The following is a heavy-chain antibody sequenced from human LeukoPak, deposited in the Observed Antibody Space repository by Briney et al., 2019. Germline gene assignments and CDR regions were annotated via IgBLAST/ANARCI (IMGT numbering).Heavy chain of an antibody. CDR3: ARGPSELGAFDI. J-gene: IGHJ3*02. CDR2: MNPNSGNT. CDR1: GYTLTSYD. Sequence: ASVKVSCKASGYTLTSYDINWVRQATGQGLEWMGWMNPNSGNTGYAQKFQGRVTITRNTSISTAYIELSSLRSEDTAVYYCARGPSELGAFDIWGQGTMVTVSS. V-gene: IGHV1-8*03. D-gene: IGHD1-26*01.